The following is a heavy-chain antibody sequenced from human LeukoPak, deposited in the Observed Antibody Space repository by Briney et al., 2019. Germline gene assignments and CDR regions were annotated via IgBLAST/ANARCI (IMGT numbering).Heavy chain of an antibody. Sequence: ATVKVSCKASGYTFTGYYIHWVRQAPGQGLEWMGWLNPKSGGTNYAQNFQGRVTMTRDTIINTAYMELSRLRSDDTAVYYCARNDWNDPWFDPWGQGTLVTVSS. CDR2: LNPKSGGT. V-gene: IGHV1-2*02. CDR1: GYTFTGYY. J-gene: IGHJ5*02. CDR3: ARNDWNDPWFDP. D-gene: IGHD1-1*01.